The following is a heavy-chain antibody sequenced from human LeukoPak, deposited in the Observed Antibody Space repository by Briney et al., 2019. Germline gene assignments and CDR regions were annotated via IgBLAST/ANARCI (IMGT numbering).Heavy chain of an antibody. D-gene: IGHD6-6*01. CDR1: GGSISSSNW. CDR2: IYYSGST. J-gene: IGHJ5*02. CDR3: ARETSIAARQVSDWFDP. Sequence: PSEILSLTCAVSGGSISSSNWWSWVRQTPGKGLEWIGYIYYSGSTYYNPSLKSRVTISVDTSKNQFSLKLSSVTAADTAVYYCARETSIAARQVSDWFDPWGQGTLVTVSS. V-gene: IGHV4-4*02.